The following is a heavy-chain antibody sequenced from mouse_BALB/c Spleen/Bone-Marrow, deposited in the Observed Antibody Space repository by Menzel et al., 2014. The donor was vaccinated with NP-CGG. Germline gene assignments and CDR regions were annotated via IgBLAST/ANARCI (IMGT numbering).Heavy chain of an antibody. CDR2: ISGSGSST. Sequence: DVKLQESGGGLVQPGGSLKLSCAASGFTFSGYGMSWVRQTPDKGLELVATISGSGSSTYYPDSVKGRFTISRDNARNTLCLQMNSLKSEDTAMYYCARGRDWFDYWGQGTTLTVSS. CDR1: GFTFSGYG. CDR3: ARGRDWFDY. J-gene: IGHJ2*01. D-gene: IGHD3-3*01. V-gene: IGHV5-6-3*01.